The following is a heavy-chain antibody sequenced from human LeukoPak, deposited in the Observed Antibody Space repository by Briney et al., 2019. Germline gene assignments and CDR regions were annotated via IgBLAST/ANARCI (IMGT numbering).Heavy chain of an antibody. CDR3: ARAPRSWGFGY. D-gene: IGHD7-27*01. CDR1: GYTFNSYD. CDR2: MNPNSGAT. J-gene: IGHJ4*02. V-gene: IGHV1-8*01. Sequence: ASVKVSCKASGYTFNSYDFNWLRQATGQGPEWMGWMNPNSGATGYAQKFQGRVTMTRSASINTAYMELSSLRSEDTAVYYCARAPRSWGFGYWGQGTLVTVSS.